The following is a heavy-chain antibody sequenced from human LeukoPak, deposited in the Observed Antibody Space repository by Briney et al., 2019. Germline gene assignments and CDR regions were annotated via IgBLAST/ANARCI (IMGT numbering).Heavy chain of an antibody. D-gene: IGHD5-12*01. V-gene: IGHV3-30*03. CDR1: GFSFNTYA. J-gene: IGHJ4*02. CDR3: ATIPSGYDVIEDDY. CDR2: ISFDETSK. Sequence: HPGGSLRLSCAASGFSFNTYAMHWVRQAPGKGLEWVAVISFDETSKYYTDSVKGRFTISRDNSRHILYLQMNGLKSEDTAVYYCATIPSGYDVIEDDYWGQGTLVTVSS.